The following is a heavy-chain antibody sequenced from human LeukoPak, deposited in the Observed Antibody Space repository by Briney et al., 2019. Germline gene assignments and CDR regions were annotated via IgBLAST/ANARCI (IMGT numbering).Heavy chain of an antibody. CDR1: GFTFSSYA. J-gene: IGHJ4*02. D-gene: IGHD3-22*01. CDR2: ISGSGGST. CDR3: AKDINDLSPYYDSSGYYNY. V-gene: IGHV3-23*01. Sequence: PGGSLRLSCAASGFTFSSYAMSWVRQAPGKGPEWVSAISGSGGSTYYADSVKGRFTISRDNSKNTLYLQMNSLRADDTAVYYCAKDINDLSPYYDSSGYYNYWGQGTLVTVSS.